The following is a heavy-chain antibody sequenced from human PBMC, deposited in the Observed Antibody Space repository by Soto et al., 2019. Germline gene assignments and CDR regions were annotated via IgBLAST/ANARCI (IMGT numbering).Heavy chain of an antibody. CDR3: ERPSDYGGNSDY. Sequence: GESLKISCKGSGYSFTRYWIAWVRQMPGKGLEWMGIIYPGDSDTRYRPSFQGQVTISADKSISTAYLQWNSLKASDTAMYYCERPSDYGGNSDYWGQGTLVTVSS. J-gene: IGHJ4*02. D-gene: IGHD4-17*01. V-gene: IGHV5-51*01. CDR1: GYSFTRYW. CDR2: IYPGDSDT.